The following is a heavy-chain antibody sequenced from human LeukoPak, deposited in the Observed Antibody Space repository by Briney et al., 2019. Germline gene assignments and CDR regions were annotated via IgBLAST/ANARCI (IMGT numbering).Heavy chain of an antibody. J-gene: IGHJ3*02. CDR3: ARDTRAPYSGTYYSSINDAFAI. CDR1: GVTFSNFA. CDR2: ISAYNGNT. Sequence: ASVKVSCKASGVTFSNFAISWVRQAPGQGLEWMGWISAYNGNTNYAQKLQGRVTMTTDTSTSTAYMELRSLRSEDTAVYYCARDTRAPYSGTYYSSINDAFAIWGQGTMVTVS. V-gene: IGHV1-18*01. D-gene: IGHD1-26*01.